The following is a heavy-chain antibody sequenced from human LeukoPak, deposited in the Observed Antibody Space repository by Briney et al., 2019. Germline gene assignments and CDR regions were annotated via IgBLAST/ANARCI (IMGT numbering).Heavy chain of an antibody. D-gene: IGHD3-3*01. Sequence: GVSLRLSCEPSGFSLRSFWMTWVRQAPGKGPEWVANINQEGSEKYYGDSVKGRFTISRDNAKNTLYLEMNSLRAEDTAVYYCARVRFLEWSDYWGQGTLVTVSS. CDR2: INQEGSEK. CDR3: ARVRFLEWSDY. V-gene: IGHV3-7*01. J-gene: IGHJ4*02. CDR1: GFSLRSFW.